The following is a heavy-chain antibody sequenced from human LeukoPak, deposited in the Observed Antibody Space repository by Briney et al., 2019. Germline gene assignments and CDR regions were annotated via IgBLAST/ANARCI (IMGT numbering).Heavy chain of an antibody. CDR3: ASTRTTVVTPYYFDY. V-gene: IGHV4-39*07. Sequence: SETLSLTCTVSGGSISSSSYYWGWIRQPPGKGLEWIGSIYYSGSTYYNPSLKSRVTISLDTSKNQFSLKLSSVTAADTAVYYCASTRTTVVTPYYFDYWGQGTLVTVSS. J-gene: IGHJ4*02. D-gene: IGHD4-23*01. CDR1: GGSISSSSYY. CDR2: IYYSGST.